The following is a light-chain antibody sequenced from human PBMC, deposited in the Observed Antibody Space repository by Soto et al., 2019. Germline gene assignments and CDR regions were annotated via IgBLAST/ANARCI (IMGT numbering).Light chain of an antibody. CDR2: EVS. CDR1: SSDVGGYKY. V-gene: IGLV2-8*01. Sequence: QSALTQPPSASGSPGQSVTISCTGTSSDVGGYKYVSWYQQHPGKAPKLMIYEVSKRPSGVPDRFSGSESGNTASLTVSGLQAEDEADYYCSSYAGSNNVFGTGTKLTVL. CDR3: SSYAGSNNV. J-gene: IGLJ1*01.